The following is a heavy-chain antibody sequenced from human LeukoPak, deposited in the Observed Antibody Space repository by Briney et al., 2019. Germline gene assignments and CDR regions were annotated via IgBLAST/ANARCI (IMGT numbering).Heavy chain of an antibody. CDR2: MNPNSGNT. J-gene: IGHJ6*02. V-gene: IGHV1-8*01. CDR3: ARGGAAAGPSEYYGMDV. Sequence: ASVEVSCKASGYTFTSYDINWVRQATGQGLEWMGWMNPNSGNTGYAQKFQGRVTMTRNTSISTAYMELSSLRSEDTAVYYCARGGAAAGPSEYYGMDVWGQGTTVTVSS. CDR1: GYTFTSYD. D-gene: IGHD6-13*01.